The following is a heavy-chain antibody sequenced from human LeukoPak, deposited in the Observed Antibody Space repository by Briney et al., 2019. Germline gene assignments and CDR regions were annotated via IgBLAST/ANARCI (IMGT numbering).Heavy chain of an antibody. V-gene: IGHV3-30*18. CDR1: GFTFSSYS. D-gene: IGHD3-22*01. CDR3: AKDRSFVITPFDY. CDR2: MSNSGENT. J-gene: IGHJ4*02. Sequence: GGSLRLSCAASGFTFSSYSMQWVRQTPGKGLEWVGIMSNSGENTFYGEAVKGRFTISRDNSKNTLYLQMNSLRDEDTAVYYCAKDRSFVITPFDYWGQGTLVTVSS.